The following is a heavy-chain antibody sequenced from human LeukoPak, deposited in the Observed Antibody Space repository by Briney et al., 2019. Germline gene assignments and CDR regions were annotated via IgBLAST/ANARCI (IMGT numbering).Heavy chain of an antibody. J-gene: IGHJ4*02. CDR3: ARDDFDY. CDR1: GFTFSSHA. CDR2: ITISGDNT. Sequence: PGGSLRLSCAVSGFTFSSHAMSWVRQAPGKGLEWVSSITISGDNTLYADSVKGRFTISRDNSKNTLYLQMNSLRVDDTAVYYCARDDFDYWGQGTLVTVSP. V-gene: IGHV3-23*01.